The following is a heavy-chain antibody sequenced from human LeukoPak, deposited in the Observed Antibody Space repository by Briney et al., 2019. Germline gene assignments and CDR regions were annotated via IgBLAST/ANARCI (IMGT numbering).Heavy chain of an antibody. CDR1: GFTFSSYS. J-gene: IGHJ4*02. CDR3: AREDYGGISHYFDY. CDR2: ISSSSSTI. V-gene: IGHV3-48*04. Sequence: GGSLRLSCAASGFTFSSYSMNWVRQAPGKGLEWVSYISSSSSTIYYADSVKGRFTISRDNAKNSLYLQMNSLRAEDTAVYYCAREDYGGISHYFDYWGQGTLVTVSS. D-gene: IGHD4-23*01.